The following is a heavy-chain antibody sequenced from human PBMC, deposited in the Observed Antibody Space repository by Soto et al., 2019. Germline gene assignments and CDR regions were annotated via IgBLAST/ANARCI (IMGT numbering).Heavy chain of an antibody. CDR3: ARGQTNIWYFDH. Sequence: QVQLQESGPRLVKPSETLSLTCTVSGVSGSGYHWNWVRQPPGKTLEWIGHIYHSGTTNYNPSLKSRITISINTSKNQFSLKMNSVTAADTAVYYCARGQTNIWYFDHWGQGTLVTVSS. CDR2: IYHSGTT. V-gene: IGHV4-59*02. CDR1: GVSGSGYH. J-gene: IGHJ4*02.